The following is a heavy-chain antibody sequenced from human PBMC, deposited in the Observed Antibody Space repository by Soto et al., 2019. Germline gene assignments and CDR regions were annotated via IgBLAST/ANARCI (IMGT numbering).Heavy chain of an antibody. CDR3: ARDPADVDTAMDDY. D-gene: IGHD5-18*01. V-gene: IGHV3-30-3*01. CDR1: GFTFSSYA. CDR2: ISYDGSNK. J-gene: IGHJ4*02. Sequence: QVQLVESGGGVVQPGRSLRLSCAASGFTFSSYAMHWVRQAPGKGLEWVAVISYDGSNKYYADSVKGRFTISRDNSKNTLYLQMNSLRAEDTAVYYCARDPADVDTAMDDYWGQGTLVTVSS.